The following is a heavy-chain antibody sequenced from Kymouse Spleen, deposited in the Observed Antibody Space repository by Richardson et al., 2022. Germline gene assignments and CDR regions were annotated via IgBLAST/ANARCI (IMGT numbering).Heavy chain of an antibody. Sequence: QVQLVESGGGVVQPGRSLRLSCAASGFTFSSYGMHWVRQAPGKGLEWVAVIWYDGSNKYYADSVKGRFTISRDNSKNTLYLQMNSLRAEDTAVYYCARAGDDILTGYRYYYYYGMDVWGQGTTVTVSS. CDR2: IWYDGSNK. D-gene: IGHD3-9*01. J-gene: IGHJ6*02. CDR1: GFTFSSYG. V-gene: IGHV3-33*01. CDR3: ARAGDDILTGYRYYYYYGMDV.